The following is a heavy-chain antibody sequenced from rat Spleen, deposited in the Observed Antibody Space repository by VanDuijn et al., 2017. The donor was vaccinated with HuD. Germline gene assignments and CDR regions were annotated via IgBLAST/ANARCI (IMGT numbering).Heavy chain of an antibody. J-gene: IGHJ2*01. CDR2: ISSDGRRN. CDR3: ARRTYYDY. CDR1: GFTFSDFF. V-gene: IGHV5-29*01. Sequence: EVQLVESDGGLVQPGRSLNLSCAASGFTFSDFFMAWVRQAPTKGLEWVATISSDGRRNYYRDSVKGRFTISRDNAKSTLYLQMDSLRSEDTATYYCARRTYYDYWGQGVMVTVSS.